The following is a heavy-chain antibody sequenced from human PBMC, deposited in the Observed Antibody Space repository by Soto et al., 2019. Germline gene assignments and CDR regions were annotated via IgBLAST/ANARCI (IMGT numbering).Heavy chain of an antibody. CDR3: ASSTTGVSVFHD. Sequence: QVQLVQSGAEVKNPGSSVKVSCKGSGDTFTRSVISWVRQVPGQRLEWMGRIIPVLGVENHAQNFQGRVTVTADKSTSTAYLELNSLKSEDTAIYYCASSTTGVSVFHDWGQGTLVTVSS. V-gene: IGHV1-69*02. J-gene: IGHJ4*02. CDR2: IIPVLGVE. CDR1: GDTFTRSV. D-gene: IGHD1-1*01.